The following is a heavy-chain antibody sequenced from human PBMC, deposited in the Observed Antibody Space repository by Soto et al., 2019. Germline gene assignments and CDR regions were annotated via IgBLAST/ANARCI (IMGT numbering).Heavy chain of an antibody. Sequence: SETLSLTCTVSGGSITSGNYYWSWIRQHPGKGLEWIGYIYYSGRTYYNPSLKSRVTISLDMSKNQFSLKLSSVTAADTALYYCARYCSGGSCYDWFDPWGQGTLVTV. CDR1: GGSITSGNYY. V-gene: IGHV4-31*03. J-gene: IGHJ5*02. CDR2: IYYSGRT. CDR3: ARYCSGGSCYDWFDP. D-gene: IGHD2-15*01.